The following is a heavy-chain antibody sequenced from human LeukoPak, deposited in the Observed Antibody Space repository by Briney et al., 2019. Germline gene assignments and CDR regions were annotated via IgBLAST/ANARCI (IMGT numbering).Heavy chain of an antibody. D-gene: IGHD3-10*01. CDR3: TTDLWFG. J-gene: IGHJ4*02. CDR2: IKSKTDGETT. CDR1: GFTFSNAW. Sequence: GSLRLSCAASGFTFSNAWMSWVRQAPGKGLEWVGRIKSKTDGETTDYAAPVKGRFTISRDDSKNTLYLQMNSLKTEDTAVYYCTTDLWFGWGQGTLVTVSS. V-gene: IGHV3-15*01.